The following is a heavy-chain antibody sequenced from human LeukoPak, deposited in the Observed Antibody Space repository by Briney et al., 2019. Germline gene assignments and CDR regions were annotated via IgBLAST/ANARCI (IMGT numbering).Heavy chain of an antibody. J-gene: IGHJ4*02. D-gene: IGHD1-26*01. Sequence: PSQTLSPTCTVSGDSPTNVNYYWAWVRQPPRRGLEWIGRVYNIGSTNTNPCPASRVTISVDTSNNHFSLNLNSVTAAGTAVYYCARDGGIMHRYLDSWGQGILVTVSS. CDR3: ARDGGIMHRYLDS. CDR2: VYNIGST. CDR1: GDSPTNVNYY. V-gene: IGHV4-61*02.